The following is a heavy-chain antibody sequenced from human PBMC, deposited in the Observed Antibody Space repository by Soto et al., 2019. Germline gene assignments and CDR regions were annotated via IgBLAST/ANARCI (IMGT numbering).Heavy chain of an antibody. J-gene: IGHJ4*02. CDR1: GYTFSGYA. Sequence: QVQLVQSGAEVKKPGASVKVSCKASGYTFSGYAMGWVRQAPGQGLEWMGWISAYNGNTDYAQKFQGRVTMTTHTSTSTAYMELRSLTSDDTAVYYCARPFGDYGDYAWSLRYWGQGTLVTVSS. V-gene: IGHV1-18*01. D-gene: IGHD4-17*01. CDR3: ARPFGDYGDYAWSLRY. CDR2: ISAYNGNT.